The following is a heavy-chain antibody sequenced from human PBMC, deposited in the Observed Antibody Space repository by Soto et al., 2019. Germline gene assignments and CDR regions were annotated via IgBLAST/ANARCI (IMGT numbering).Heavy chain of an antibody. V-gene: IGHV1-18*04. CDR3: ARDRYYYGSGSYYISWFDP. CDR1: GYTYTTYG. CDR2: ISAYNGNT. D-gene: IGHD3-10*01. Sequence: ASVKVSCKTSGYTYTTYGVSWVRQAPGQGLEWMGWISAYNGNTNYAQKLQGRVTMTTDTSTSTAYMELRGLRSDDTAVYYCARDRYYYGSGSYYISWFDPWGQGTLVTVSS. J-gene: IGHJ5*02.